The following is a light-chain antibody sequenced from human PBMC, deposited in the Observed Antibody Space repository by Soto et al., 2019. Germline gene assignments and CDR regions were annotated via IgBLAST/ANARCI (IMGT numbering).Light chain of an antibody. J-gene: IGKJ2*01. CDR2: GAS. Sequence: EIVLTQSPGTLSLSPGERATLSCRASQSVSSTYLAWYQQKPGQAPRLLIYGASSRSTGMPDRFSGGGSGTDFSLTISRLEPEDFAVYYCQHYGSSPPYTFGQGTKLEIK. CDR1: QSVSSTY. V-gene: IGKV3-20*01. CDR3: QHYGSSPPYT.